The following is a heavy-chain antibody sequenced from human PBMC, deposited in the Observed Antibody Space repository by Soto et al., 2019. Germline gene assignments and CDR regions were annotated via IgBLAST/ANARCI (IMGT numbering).Heavy chain of an antibody. V-gene: IGHV4-30-2*01. Sequence: TLSLTCAVSGGSISSGGYSWSWIRQPPGKGLEWIRYIYHRGNTDYNPSIESRVTMSIDKSKNQFSLRLYSVTAADTAVYYCARTCYYDSSSSYQYFDWWGQGTLVTVSS. J-gene: IGHJ4*02. CDR1: GGSISSGGYS. CDR3: ARTCYYDSSSSYQYFDW. CDR2: IYHRGNT. D-gene: IGHD3-22*01.